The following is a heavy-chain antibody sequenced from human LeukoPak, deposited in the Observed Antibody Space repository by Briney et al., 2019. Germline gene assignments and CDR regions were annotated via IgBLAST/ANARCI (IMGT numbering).Heavy chain of an antibody. CDR1: GFTFSDSY. Sequence: PGGSLRLSCAASGFTFSDSYMTWIRQAPGKGLEWVAYISGGGTYTHYADSVRGRFTISRDNAKNSLYLQMNCLRAEDTAMYYCATSGYTHAFDYWGQGTLVTVSS. CDR2: ISGGGTYT. V-gene: IGHV3-11*03. D-gene: IGHD5-18*01. CDR3: ATSGYTHAFDY. J-gene: IGHJ4*02.